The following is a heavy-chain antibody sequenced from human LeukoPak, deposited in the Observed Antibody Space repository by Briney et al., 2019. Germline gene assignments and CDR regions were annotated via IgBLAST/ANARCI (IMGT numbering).Heavy chain of an antibody. Sequence: GGALRLSCVACGFTFSCHSMNWVRQAPGKGLEWVSSISSSSSYIYYADSVRGRFTISRDNAKNSLYLHMNSLRAEDTAVYYCARDPYYYDSSGYCWGQGTLVTVYS. V-gene: IGHV3-21*01. J-gene: IGHJ4*02. CDR1: GFTFSCHS. CDR2: ISSSSSYI. D-gene: IGHD3-22*01. CDR3: ARDPYYYDSSGYC.